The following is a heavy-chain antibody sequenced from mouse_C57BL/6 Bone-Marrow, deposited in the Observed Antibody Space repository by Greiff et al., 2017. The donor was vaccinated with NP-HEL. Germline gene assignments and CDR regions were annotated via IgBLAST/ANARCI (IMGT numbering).Heavy chain of an antibody. V-gene: IGHV14-4*01. CDR1: GFNIKDDY. J-gene: IGHJ3*01. CDR3: TTRWFAY. CDR2: IDPENGDT. Sequence: EVQVVESGAELVRPGASVKLSCTASGFNIKDDYMHWVKQRPEQGLEWIGWIDPENGDTEYASKFQGKATITADTSSNTAYLQLSSLTSEDTAVYYCTTRWFAYWGQGTLVTVSA.